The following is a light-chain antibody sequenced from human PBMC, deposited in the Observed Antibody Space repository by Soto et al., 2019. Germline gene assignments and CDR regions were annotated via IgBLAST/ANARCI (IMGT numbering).Light chain of an antibody. V-gene: IGLV1-51*01. CDR1: SSNIGNNF. CDR2: DDN. CDR3: ATWDSSLIYGV. J-gene: IGLJ2*01. Sequence: QSVLTQPPSVSAAPRQKVTISCSGSSSNIGNNFVSWYQHLPGTAPKLLIYDDNKRPSGIPDRFSGTKSGTSATLDITGLQTGDEAHYYCATWDSSLIYGVFGGGTKLT.